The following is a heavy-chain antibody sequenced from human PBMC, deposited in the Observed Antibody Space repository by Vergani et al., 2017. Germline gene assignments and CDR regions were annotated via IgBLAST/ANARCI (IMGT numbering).Heavy chain of an antibody. CDR1: GFTFSNYG. CDR2: IWYDGSNK. V-gene: IGHV3-33*06. CDR3: AKRPGLVKEGIVVVPAAVNWFDP. J-gene: IGHJ5*02. D-gene: IGHD2-2*01. Sequence: QVQLVESGGGVVQPGGSLRLSCAAFGFTFSNYGIHWVRQAPGPGLEWVAVIWYDGSNKNYADSAKGRFTVSRDNSKNTLYLQMNSLRAEDTAVYYCAKRPGLVKEGIVVVPAAVNWFDPWGQGTLVTVSS.